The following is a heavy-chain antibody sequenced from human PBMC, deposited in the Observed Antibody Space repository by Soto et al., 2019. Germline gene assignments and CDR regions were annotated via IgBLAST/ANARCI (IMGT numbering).Heavy chain of an antibody. D-gene: IGHD5-12*01. CDR3: ARPRGYSGYDTYYYYYGMDV. V-gene: IGHV1-69*01. Sequence: QLQLVQSGAEVKKPGSSVKVSCKASGGTFSSYAISWVRQAPGQGLEWMGGIIPIFGTANYAQKFQGRVTITADESTSTAYMELSSLRSEDTAVYYCARPRGYSGYDTYYYYYGMDVWGQGTTVTVSS. J-gene: IGHJ6*02. CDR1: GGTFSSYA. CDR2: IIPIFGTA.